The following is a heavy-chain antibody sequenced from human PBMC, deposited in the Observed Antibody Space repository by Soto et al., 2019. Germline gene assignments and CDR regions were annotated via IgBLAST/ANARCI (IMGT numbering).Heavy chain of an antibody. CDR2: IYYSGST. CDR1: GGSISSYY. Sequence: ASETLSLTCTVSGGSISSYYWSWIRQPPGKGLEWIGYIYYSGSTNYNPSLKSRVTISVDTSKNQFSLKLSSVTAADTAVYYCAREQYYDSSGYYYFDYWGQGTLVTVSS. J-gene: IGHJ4*02. D-gene: IGHD3-22*01. V-gene: IGHV4-59*01. CDR3: AREQYYDSSGYYYFDY.